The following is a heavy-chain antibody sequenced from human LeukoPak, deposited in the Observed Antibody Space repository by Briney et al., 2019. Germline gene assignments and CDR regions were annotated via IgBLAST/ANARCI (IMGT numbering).Heavy chain of an antibody. CDR2: VYTGST. J-gene: IGHJ5*02. Sequence: SETLSLTCTVSGDSVSSGGFYWAWLRQPPGKGLEWVATVYTGSTYYTPSLNSRVTISIDTSKNHFSLKLRSVAPPYTAVYYCARHSGSGSLSRPFDPWGQGTLVTVSS. D-gene: IGHD3-10*01. CDR1: GDSVSSGGFY. CDR3: ARHSGSGSLSRPFDP. V-gene: IGHV4-39*02.